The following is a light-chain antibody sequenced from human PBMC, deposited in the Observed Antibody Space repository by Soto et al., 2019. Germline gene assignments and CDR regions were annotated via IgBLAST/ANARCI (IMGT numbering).Light chain of an antibody. V-gene: IGKV1-39*01. CDR2: AAS. CDR3: QQSYSTLKT. CDR1: QSISSY. J-gene: IGKJ2*01. Sequence: DIQMTQSPSSLSASVGDRVTITCRASQSISSYLNWYQQKPGKAPKLLIYAASSLQSGVPSRFSGGGSGTDFTLTISSLQPEDFATYYCQQSYSTLKTFGQGTKLEIK.